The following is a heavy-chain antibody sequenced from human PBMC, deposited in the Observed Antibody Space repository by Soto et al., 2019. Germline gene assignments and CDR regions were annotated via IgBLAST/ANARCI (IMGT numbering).Heavy chain of an antibody. CDR1: GFTFSSYA. D-gene: IGHD3-16*01. CDR2: ISSNGGST. CDR3: GNLGRGDAFDI. Sequence: GGSLRLSCSASGFTFSSYAMHWVRQAPGKGLEYVSAISSNGGSTYYADSVKGRFTISRDNSKNTLYLQMSSLRAEDTAVYYCGNLGRGDAFDIWGQGTMVTVSS. V-gene: IGHV3-64D*06. J-gene: IGHJ3*02.